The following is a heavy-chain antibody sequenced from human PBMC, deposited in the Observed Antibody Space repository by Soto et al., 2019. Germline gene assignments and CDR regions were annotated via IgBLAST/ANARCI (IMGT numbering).Heavy chain of an antibody. CDR3: ARQTRSPES. Sequence: PGGPLSLSWAASGFTFSSYWMTWLRQAPGKGLECVANIKQDGSDTYYMDSVKGRFTISRDNAKNSLYLQMNSLRAEDTAIYYCARQTRSPESWGQGTLVTVSS. CDR2: IKQDGSDT. V-gene: IGHV3-7*03. CDR1: GFTFSSYW. J-gene: IGHJ5*02.